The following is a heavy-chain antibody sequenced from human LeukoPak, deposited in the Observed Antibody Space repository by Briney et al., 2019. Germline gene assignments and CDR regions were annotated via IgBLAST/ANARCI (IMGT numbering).Heavy chain of an antibody. CDR1: GGTFSSYA. J-gene: IGHJ4*02. D-gene: IGHD3-22*01. Sequence: GASVKVSCKASGGTFSSYAISWVRQAPGQGLEWMGGIIPIFGTANYAQKFRGRVTITADESTSTAYMELSSLRSEDTAVYYCASSGEMKGAGSSGYYYAPYYFDYWGQGTLVTVSS. CDR3: ASSGEMKGAGSSGYYYAPYYFDY. V-gene: IGHV1-69*13. CDR2: IIPIFGTA.